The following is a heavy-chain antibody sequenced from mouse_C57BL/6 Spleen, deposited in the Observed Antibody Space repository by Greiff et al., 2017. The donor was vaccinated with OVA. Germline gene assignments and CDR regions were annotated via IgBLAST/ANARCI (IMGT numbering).Heavy chain of an antibody. CDR3: TVSTMVTYYAMDY. D-gene: IGHD2-2*01. CDR2: IRNKANNHAT. Sequence: EVKLEESGGGLVQPGGSMKLSCAASGFTFSDAWMDWVRQSPEKGLEWVAEIRNKANNHATYSAESVKGRFTIARDDSKSSVYLQMNSLRAEDTGIYYCTVSTMVTYYAMDYWGQGTSVTVSS. V-gene: IGHV6-6*01. J-gene: IGHJ4*01. CDR1: GFTFSDAW.